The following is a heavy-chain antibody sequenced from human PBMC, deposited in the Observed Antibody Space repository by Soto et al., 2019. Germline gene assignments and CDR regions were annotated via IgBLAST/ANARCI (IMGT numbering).Heavy chain of an antibody. CDR3: ARDLSLETPRGNYFDY. D-gene: IGHD1-20*01. Sequence: PGGSLRLSCAASGFTFSSYSMNWVRQAPGKGLEWVASISSNRSNKYYADSVKGRFTISRDNSKNTLYLQMNSLRAEDTAVYYCARDLSLETPRGNYFDYWGQGTLVTVSS. CDR1: GFTFSSYS. CDR2: ISSNRSNK. J-gene: IGHJ4*02. V-gene: IGHV3-30*03.